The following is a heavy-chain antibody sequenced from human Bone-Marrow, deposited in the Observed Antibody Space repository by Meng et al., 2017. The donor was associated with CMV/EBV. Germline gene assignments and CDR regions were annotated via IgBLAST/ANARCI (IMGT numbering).Heavy chain of an antibody. CDR2: IIPIFGTA. CDR3: ARGHDFEQLWEQGYDI. J-gene: IGHJ3*02. Sequence: SEKVSCKASGGTFSSYAISWVRQAPGQGLEWMGGIIPIFGTANYAQKFQGRVTITTDESTSTAYMELSSLRSEDTAVYYCARGHDFEQLWEQGYDIWGQGTMVTVSS. CDR1: GGTFSSYA. V-gene: IGHV1-69*05. D-gene: IGHD3/OR15-3a*01.